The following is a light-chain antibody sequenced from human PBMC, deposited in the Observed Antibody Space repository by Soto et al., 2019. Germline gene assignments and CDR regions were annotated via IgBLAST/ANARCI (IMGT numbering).Light chain of an antibody. CDR2: AAS. CDR3: QHSYNTPPT. V-gene: IGKV1-39*01. CDR1: QSISSY. Sequence: DIQLTQSPSFLSASVGDRVTITCRASQSISSYLNWYQQRPGKAPNLLIYAASSLQSGVPSRFSGSGSGTDFTLTISSLQPEDVATYYCQHSYNTPPTFGQGTKVDIK. J-gene: IGKJ1*01.